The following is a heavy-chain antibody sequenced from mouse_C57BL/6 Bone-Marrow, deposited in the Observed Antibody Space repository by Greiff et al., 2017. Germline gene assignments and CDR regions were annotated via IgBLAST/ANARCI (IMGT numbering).Heavy chain of an antibody. V-gene: IGHV1-4*01. CDR2: INPSSGYT. J-gene: IGHJ4*01. CDR3: ARGYAMDY. CDR1: GYTFTSYT. Sequence: LVESGAELARPGASVKMSCKASGYTFTSYTLHWVKQRPGQGLEWIGYINPSSGYTKYNQKFKDKATLTADKSSSTAYMQLSSLTSEDSAVYYCARGYAMDYWGQGTSVTVSS.